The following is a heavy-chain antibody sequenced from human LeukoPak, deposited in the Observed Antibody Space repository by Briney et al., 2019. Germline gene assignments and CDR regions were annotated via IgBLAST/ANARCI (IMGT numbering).Heavy chain of an antibody. V-gene: IGHV3-30*18. CDR3: AKALGYCSSTSCYDWYFQH. J-gene: IGHJ1*01. Sequence: GRSPRLSCAASGFTFSSYGMHWVRQAPGKGLEWVAVISYDGSNKYYADSVKGRFTISRDNSKNTLYLQMNSLRAEDTAVYYCAKALGYCSSTSCYDWYFQHWGQGTLVTVSS. CDR2: ISYDGSNK. D-gene: IGHD2-2*01. CDR1: GFTFSSYG.